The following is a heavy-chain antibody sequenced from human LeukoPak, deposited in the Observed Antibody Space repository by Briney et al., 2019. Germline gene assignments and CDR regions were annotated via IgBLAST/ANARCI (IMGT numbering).Heavy chain of an antibody. Sequence: TGGSLRLSCAASGFTFSDYYMSWIRQAPGKGLEWVSYISSSGSTIYYADSVKGRFTISRDNAKNSLYLQMNSLRAEDTAVYYCARVQVLWFGESFYYYYYMDVWGKGTTVTISS. J-gene: IGHJ6*03. D-gene: IGHD3-10*01. V-gene: IGHV3-11*01. CDR1: GFTFSDYY. CDR3: ARVQVLWFGESFYYYYYMDV. CDR2: ISSSGSTI.